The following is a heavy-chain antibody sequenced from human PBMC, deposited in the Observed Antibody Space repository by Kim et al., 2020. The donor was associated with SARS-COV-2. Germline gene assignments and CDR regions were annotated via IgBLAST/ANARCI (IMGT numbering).Heavy chain of an antibody. J-gene: IGHJ6*02. V-gene: IGHV3-53*01. CDR1: GFTVSSNY. Sequence: GGSLRLSCAASGFTVSSNYMSWVRQAQGKGLEWVSVIYSGGSTFYADSVKGRFTISRDNSKNTLYLQMNSLRAEDTAVYYCARDLYYYGMDVWGQGTTVTVSS. CDR2: IYSGGST. CDR3: ARDLYYYGMDV.